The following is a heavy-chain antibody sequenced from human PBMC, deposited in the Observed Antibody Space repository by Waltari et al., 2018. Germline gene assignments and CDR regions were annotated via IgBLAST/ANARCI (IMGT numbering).Heavy chain of an antibody. CDR2: ISSSSDWI. J-gene: IGHJ2*01. CDR1: GFPFTTYS. CDR3: AGIRRGYWFFDL. V-gene: IGHV3-48*04. D-gene: IGHD3-10*01. Sequence: DVQLVESGGGLVQPGGSLSLPCAASGFPFTTYSMNWVRQAPGKGLEWIAYISSSSDWIYSVDSVKGRFTISRDNAKNSVYLQMNSLRADDTAVYYCAGIRRGYWFFDLWGRGTLVTVSS.